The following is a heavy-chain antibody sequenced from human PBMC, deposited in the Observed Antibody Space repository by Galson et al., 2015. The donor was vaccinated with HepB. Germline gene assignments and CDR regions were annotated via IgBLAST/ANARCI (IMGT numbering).Heavy chain of an antibody. CDR2: IWKDGTNK. Sequence: SLRLSCAASGFTFSNYGMHWVRQAPGKGLEWVALIWKDGTNKYYADSVRGRFSISRDNSKNVLYPQMSSLRDEDTAIYFCAREDRNTFIVSFDYWGQGARVTVSS. V-gene: IGHV3-33*01. D-gene: IGHD2-15*01. J-gene: IGHJ4*02. CDR3: AREDRNTFIVSFDY. CDR1: GFTFSNYG.